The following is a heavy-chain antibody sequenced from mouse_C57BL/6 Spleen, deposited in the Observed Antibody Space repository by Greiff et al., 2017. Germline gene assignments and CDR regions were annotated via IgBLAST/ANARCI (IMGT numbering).Heavy chain of an antibody. Sequence: VQLKESGPELVKPGASVKISCKASGYSFTDYNMNWVKQSNGKSLEWIGVINPNYGTPSYNQKLKGKSTLTVDQSSSTAYMQLNSLTSEDSAVYYCARWPTTVVEDAMDYRGQGTAVTVSS. D-gene: IGHD1-1*01. CDR2: INPNYGTP. CDR3: ARWPTTVVEDAMDY. J-gene: IGHJ4*01. CDR1: GYSFTDYN. V-gene: IGHV1-39*01.